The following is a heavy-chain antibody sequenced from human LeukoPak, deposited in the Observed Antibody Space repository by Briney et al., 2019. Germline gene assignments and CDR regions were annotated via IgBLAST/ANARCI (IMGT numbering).Heavy chain of an antibody. CDR3: ARESCHYCSGGSRRGAFDI. CDR1: GYTFTGYY. CDR2: INPNSGGT. V-gene: IGHV1-2*04. D-gene: IGHD2-15*01. J-gene: IGHJ3*02. Sequence: ASVKVSCKASGYTFTGYYMHWVRQAPGQGLEWMGWINPNSGGTNYAQKFQGWVTMTRDTSISTAYMELSRLRSDDTAVYYCARESCHYCSGGSRRGAFDIWGQGTMVTVSS.